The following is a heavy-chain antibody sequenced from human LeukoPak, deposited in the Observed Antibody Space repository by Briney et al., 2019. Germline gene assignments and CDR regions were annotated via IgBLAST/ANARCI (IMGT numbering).Heavy chain of an antibody. CDR1: GFTFDGCA. CDR2: ISWNSGSI. Sequence: GGSLRLSCAASGFTFDGCAMHWVRQAPGKGLERVSSISWNSGSIDYADSVRGRFTISRDNAKNSLYLQMNSLKAGDTALYYCAKEGSVCTNGICRYFDYWGQGTLVTVSS. V-gene: IGHV3-9*01. CDR3: AKEGSVCTNGICRYFDY. J-gene: IGHJ4*02. D-gene: IGHD2-8*01.